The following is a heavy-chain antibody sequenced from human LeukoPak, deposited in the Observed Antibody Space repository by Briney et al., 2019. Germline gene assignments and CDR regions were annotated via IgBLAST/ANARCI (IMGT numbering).Heavy chain of an antibody. J-gene: IGHJ4*01. Sequence: GGSLRLSCAASGFTFSYSAMSWVRHAPGKGLEWVSTLSGSGITTYYADSVTGRFTISRDNSKNTLYLQMNSLRAEDTAVYYCAKGMYSSGWSYFDYWGHGTLVTVSS. CDR1: GFTFSYSA. V-gene: IGHV3-23*01. D-gene: IGHD6-19*01. CDR3: AKGMYSSGWSYFDY. CDR2: LSGSGITT.